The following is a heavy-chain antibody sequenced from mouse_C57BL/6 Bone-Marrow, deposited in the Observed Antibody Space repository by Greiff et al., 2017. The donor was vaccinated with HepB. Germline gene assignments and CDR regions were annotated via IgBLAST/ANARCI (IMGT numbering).Heavy chain of an antibody. CDR1: GYTFTSYW. Sequence: VQLQQAGTVLARPGASVKMSCKTSGYTFTSYWMHWVKQRPGQGLEWIGAIYPGNSDTSYNQKFKGKAKLTAVTSASTAYMELSSLTNEDSAVYYCTKGYYYGSSSYAMDYWGQGTSVTVSS. J-gene: IGHJ4*01. CDR2: IYPGNSDT. D-gene: IGHD1-1*01. V-gene: IGHV1-5*01. CDR3: TKGYYYGSSSYAMDY.